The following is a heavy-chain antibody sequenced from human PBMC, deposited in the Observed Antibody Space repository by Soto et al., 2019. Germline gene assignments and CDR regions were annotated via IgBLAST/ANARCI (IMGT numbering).Heavy chain of an antibody. V-gene: IGHV3-30*18. D-gene: IGHD3-22*01. J-gene: IGHJ4*02. CDR3: AKEGGSYDSSGPNDY. Sequence: QVQLVESGGGVVQPGRSLRLSCAASGFTFSSYGMHWVRQAPGKGLEWVAVISYDGSNKYYADSVKGRITISRDNSKNTLYLQMNSLRAEDTAVYYCAKEGGSYDSSGPNDYWGQGTLVTVSS. CDR1: GFTFSSYG. CDR2: ISYDGSNK.